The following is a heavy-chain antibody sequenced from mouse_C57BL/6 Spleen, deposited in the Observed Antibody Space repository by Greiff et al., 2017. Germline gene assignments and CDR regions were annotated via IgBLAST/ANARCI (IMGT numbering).Heavy chain of an antibody. Sequence: QVQLQQSGPELVKPGASVKISCKASGYAFSSSWMNWVKQRPGTGLEWIGRIYPGDGDTNYNGKFKGKATLTADKSSSTAYMQLSSLTSEDSAVYYCARRDYDGCAYWGQGTLVTVSA. CDR1: GYAFSSSW. D-gene: IGHD2-4*01. J-gene: IGHJ3*01. CDR3: ARRDYDGCAY. CDR2: IYPGDGDT. V-gene: IGHV1-82*01.